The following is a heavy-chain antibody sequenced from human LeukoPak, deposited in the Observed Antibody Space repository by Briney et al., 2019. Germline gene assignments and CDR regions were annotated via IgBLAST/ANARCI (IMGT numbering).Heavy chain of an antibody. CDR3: ARDVNGRITMVRDQGSWFDP. CDR1: GYTFTGYY. D-gene: IGHD3-10*01. J-gene: IGHJ5*02. Sequence: EASVKVSCKASGYTFTGYYMHWVRQAPGQGLEWMGIINPSGGSTSYAQKFQGRVTMTRDTSTSTVYMELSSLRSEDTAVYYCARDVNGRITMVRDQGSWFDPWGQGTLVTVSS. CDR2: INPSGGST. V-gene: IGHV1-46*01.